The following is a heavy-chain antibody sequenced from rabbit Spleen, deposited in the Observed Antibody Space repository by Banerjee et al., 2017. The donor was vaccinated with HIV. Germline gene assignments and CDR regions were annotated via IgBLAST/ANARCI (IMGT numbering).Heavy chain of an antibody. CDR1: GFSFRDRDV. CDR2: INASTGKP. D-gene: IGHD2-1*01. Sequence: QEQLVESGGGLVQPEGSLTLTCKASGFSFRDRDVMCWVRQAPGKGLQWIACINASTGKPVYATWASGRFTISRTSSTTVTLHMTSLTAADRATYFCARDLVGVIGWNFYLWGQGTLVTVS. V-gene: IGHV1S45*01. CDR3: ARDLVGVIGWNFYL. J-gene: IGHJ4*01.